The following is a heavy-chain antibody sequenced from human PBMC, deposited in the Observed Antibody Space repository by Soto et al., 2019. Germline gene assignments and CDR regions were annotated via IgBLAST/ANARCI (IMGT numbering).Heavy chain of an antibody. D-gene: IGHD3-10*01. CDR2: VSANNGHT. Sequence: AAVKVSCKASGFTFSTYGLNWVRQAPGQGLEWIGWVSANNGHTNYAQNLQGRVSMTTDTPTSAAYMDLSGLTFDDTSVSYCARDGEGVTSILLFFHCAMDVWCEVSPGTVSP. V-gene: IGHV1-18*01. J-gene: IGHJ6*04. CDR1: GFTFSTYG. CDR3: ARDGEGVTSILLFFHCAMDV.